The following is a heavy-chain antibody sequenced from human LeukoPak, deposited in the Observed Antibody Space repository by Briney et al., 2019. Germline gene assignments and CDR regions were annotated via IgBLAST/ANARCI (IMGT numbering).Heavy chain of an antibody. Sequence: SETLSLTCTVSGGSISSGGYYWSWIRQHPGKGLEWIGYIYYSGSTYYNPSLKSRVTISVDTSKNQFSLKPSSVTAAVTAVYYCARGDGDYYFDYWGQGTLVTVSS. CDR1: GGSISSGGYY. J-gene: IGHJ4*02. CDR2: IYYSGST. V-gene: IGHV4-31*03. CDR3: ARGDGDYYFDY. D-gene: IGHD4-17*01.